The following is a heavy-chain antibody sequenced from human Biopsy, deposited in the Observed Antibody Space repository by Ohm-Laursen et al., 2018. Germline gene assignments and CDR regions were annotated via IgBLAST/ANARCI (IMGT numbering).Heavy chain of an antibody. V-gene: IGHV3-23*01. CDR1: GFTFSSYA. CDR3: ALAAAQTVTHFDY. J-gene: IGHJ4*02. CDR2: ISGNSDII. Sequence: SLRLSCTASGFTFSSYAMTWFRQAPGKGLEWVSTISGNSDIIYDTDSVKGRFTISRDNSKNTLYLQMNSLRADDTAVYYCALAAAQTVTHFDYWGLGAQVTVS. D-gene: IGHD4-17*01.